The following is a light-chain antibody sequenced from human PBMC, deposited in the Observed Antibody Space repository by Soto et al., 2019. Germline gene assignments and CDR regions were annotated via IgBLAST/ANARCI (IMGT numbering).Light chain of an antibody. J-gene: IGLJ1*01. V-gene: IGLV2-11*01. CDR3: CPYEGTYTSYV. CDR1: SSNVGGYNY. Sequence: QSALTQPRSVSGSPGQSVTISCTGTSSNVGGYNYVSWFQQHPGKVPKLLIYDVTKRPSGVPDRFSGSKSGNTASLTISGLQAEDEADYYCCPYEGTYTSYVFGNGTKVTVL. CDR2: DVT.